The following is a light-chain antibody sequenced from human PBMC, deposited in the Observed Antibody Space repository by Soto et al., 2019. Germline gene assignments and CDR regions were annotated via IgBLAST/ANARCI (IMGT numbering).Light chain of an antibody. J-gene: IGLJ2*01. CDR1: SGHSSYA. Sequence: QTVVTQSPSASASLGASVKLTCTLSSGHSSYAIAWHQQQPEKGPRYLMKLNSDGSHSKGDGIPDRFSGSSSGAERYLTVSSLRGGGEADYYCQTWDSGIVVFGGGTKVTVL. CDR2: LNSDGSH. V-gene: IGLV4-69*01. CDR3: QTWDSGIVV.